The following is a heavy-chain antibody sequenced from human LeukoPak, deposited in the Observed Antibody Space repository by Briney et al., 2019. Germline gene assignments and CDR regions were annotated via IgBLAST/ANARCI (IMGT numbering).Heavy chain of an antibody. J-gene: IGHJ4*02. CDR3: ARDVGADF. CDR2: VISIVTTV. D-gene: IGHD1-26*01. Sequence: SLSPSCAASVFTFTDVYITWTRHAPAKGLRWVAYVISIVTTVHYTNSVKGRFSISRENPENSLYLQMNSLGVEDTGFYYCARDVGADFWGQGTLVTVSS. V-gene: IGHV3-11*04. CDR1: VFTFTDVY.